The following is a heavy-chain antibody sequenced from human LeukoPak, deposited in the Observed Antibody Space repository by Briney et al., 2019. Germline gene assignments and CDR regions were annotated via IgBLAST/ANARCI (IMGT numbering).Heavy chain of an antibody. Sequence: PSETLSLTCTVSGGSISTSNYYWGWIRQPPGKGLEWIGNIFYSGSTYYSPSLKRRVTISVDTSQNQFSLRLSSVTAADTAVYYCARQTGSGLFILPGGQGTLVTVSS. J-gene: IGHJ4*02. CDR3: ARQTGSGLFILP. D-gene: IGHD3/OR15-3a*01. CDR2: IFYSGST. CDR1: GGSISTSNYY. V-gene: IGHV4-39*01.